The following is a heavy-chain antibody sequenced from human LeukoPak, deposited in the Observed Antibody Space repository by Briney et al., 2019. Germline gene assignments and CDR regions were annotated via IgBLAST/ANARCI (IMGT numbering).Heavy chain of an antibody. Sequence: GGSLRLSCEASGFTSSQYWMHWVRQAPGKGLVWVSRIDPDGSSTNYADSVKGRFTISRDNAKNTLYLQLNSLRAEDTAVYYCAREDYRNSAPYFDYWGQEPLVTVPS. J-gene: IGHJ4*02. CDR3: AREDYRNSAPYFDY. CDR1: GFTSSQYW. CDR2: IDPDGSST. D-gene: IGHD4-4*01. V-gene: IGHV3-74*01.